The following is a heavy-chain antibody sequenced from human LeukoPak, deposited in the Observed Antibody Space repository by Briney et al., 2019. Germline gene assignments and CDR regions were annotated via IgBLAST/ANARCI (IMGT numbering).Heavy chain of an antibody. Sequence: PGGSLRLSCVVSGFTFSSYAMSWVRQAPGKGLEGGSFIGGSGGSTYYVDSVKGRFTISRDNSKNTLYLQMHSLRAEDTAVYYCASRVRGEYFQHWGQGTLVTVSS. CDR1: GFTFSSYA. V-gene: IGHV3-23*01. CDR3: ASRVRGEYFQH. CDR2: IGGSGGST. J-gene: IGHJ1*01. D-gene: IGHD3-10*02.